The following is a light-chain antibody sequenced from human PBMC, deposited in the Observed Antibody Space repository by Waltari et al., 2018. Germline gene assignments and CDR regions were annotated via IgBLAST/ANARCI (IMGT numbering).Light chain of an antibody. J-gene: IGKJ2*01. CDR1: QSRLHSDGHTY. CDR3: MQGTHWPPYT. Sequence: DVVMTQSPLSLSVTLGQPASISCRSSQSRLHSDGHTYLNWLQQRPGQSPRRLIYKISNRDAGVPDRFSGSGSGTDFTLKISRVEAEDVGVYYCMQGTHWPPYTFGQGTKLEIK. V-gene: IGKV2-30*02. CDR2: KIS.